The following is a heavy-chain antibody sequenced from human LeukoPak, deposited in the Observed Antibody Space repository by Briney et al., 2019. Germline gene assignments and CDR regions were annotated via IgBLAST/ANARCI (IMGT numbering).Heavy chain of an antibody. CDR1: GASISGCY. D-gene: IGHD3-10*01. J-gene: IGHJ5*02. CDR2: IYYSGST. Sequence: SETLSLTCTVSGASISGCYWSWIRQPPGKGLEWIGYIYYSGSTNYNPSLKSRVTISLDRSKNQFSLKLSSVTAADTAVYYCATRGSGSPFDPWGQGTLVTVSS. CDR3: ATRGSGSPFDP. V-gene: IGHV4-59*01.